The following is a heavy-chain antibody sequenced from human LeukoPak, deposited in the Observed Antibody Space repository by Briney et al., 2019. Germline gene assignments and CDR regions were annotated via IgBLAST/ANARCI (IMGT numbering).Heavy chain of an antibody. CDR1: GGSISSGGYC. J-gene: IGHJ4*02. V-gene: IGHV4-31*03. Sequence: PSQTLSLTCTVSGGSISSGGYCWRWIRQHPGKGLEWIGYIYYSGSTYYNPSLKSRVTISVDTSKNQFSLKLSSVTAADTAVYYCARESSSTSCLDYWGQGTLVTVSS. D-gene: IGHD2-2*01. CDR3: ARESSSTSCLDY. CDR2: IYYSGST.